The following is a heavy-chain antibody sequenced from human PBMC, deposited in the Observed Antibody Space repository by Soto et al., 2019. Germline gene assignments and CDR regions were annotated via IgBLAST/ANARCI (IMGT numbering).Heavy chain of an antibody. CDR1: GFTFISYA. Sequence: LRLSFAASGFTFISYAISWVRQAPGKGLEWVSAISGSGGSTYYADSVKGRFTISRDNSKSTLYLQMNSLRAEDTAVYYCAKDVTRLLPYYYYGMDVWGQGTTVTVSS. CDR3: AKDVTRLLPYYYYGMDV. CDR2: ISGSGGST. D-gene: IGHD5-12*01. J-gene: IGHJ6*02. V-gene: IGHV3-23*01.